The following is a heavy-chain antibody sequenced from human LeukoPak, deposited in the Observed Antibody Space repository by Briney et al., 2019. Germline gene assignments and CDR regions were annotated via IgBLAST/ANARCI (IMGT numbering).Heavy chain of an antibody. V-gene: IGHV1-3*01. CDR3: ARDLGGDYGWNALDY. D-gene: IGHD4-17*01. CDR2: INAGNGNT. J-gene: IGHJ4*02. CDR1: GYTFTSHA. Sequence: ASVKVSCKASGYTFTSHAMHWVRQAPGQRLEWMGWINAGNGNTKYSQKFQGRVAITRDTSASTAYMELSSLRSEDTAVYYCARDLGGDYGWNALDYWGQGILVTVSS.